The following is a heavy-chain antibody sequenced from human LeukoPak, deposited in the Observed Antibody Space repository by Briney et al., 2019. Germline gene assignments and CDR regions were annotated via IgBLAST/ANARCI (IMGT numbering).Heavy chain of an antibody. Sequence: SETLSLTCAVSGGFISSGSYYWGWIRQPPGKGLEWIGSIYYTGSTYYNPSLKSRVTISVDTSKNQYFLNLSSVTAADTAVYYCARLDWSNWCFDLWGRGTLVIVSS. D-gene: IGHD3/OR15-3a*01. J-gene: IGHJ2*01. CDR2: IYYTGST. CDR1: GGFISSGSYY. V-gene: IGHV4-39*01. CDR3: ARLDWSNWCFDL.